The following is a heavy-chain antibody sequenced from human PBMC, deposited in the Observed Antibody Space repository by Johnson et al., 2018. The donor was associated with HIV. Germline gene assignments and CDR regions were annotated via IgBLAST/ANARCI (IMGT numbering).Heavy chain of an antibody. CDR3: AKDNLKRTRGSDAFDI. Sequence: QVQLVESGGGVVRPGTSLRLSCAASGSLFSSYAMHWVRQAPGKGLEWVAVIWYDGSNNYYADSVKGRFTISRDNSKNTLYLQMNSLRAEDTAMYYCAKDNLKRTRGSDAFDIWGQGTRVTVSS. J-gene: IGHJ3*02. CDR2: IWYDGSNN. CDR1: GSLFSSYA. D-gene: IGHD2-15*01. V-gene: IGHV3-33*06.